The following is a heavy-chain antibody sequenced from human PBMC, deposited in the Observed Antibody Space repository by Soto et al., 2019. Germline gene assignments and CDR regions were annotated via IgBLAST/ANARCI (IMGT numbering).Heavy chain of an antibody. J-gene: IGHJ4*02. D-gene: IGHD3-16*02. CDR3: TSLYYGH. V-gene: IGHV3-15*01. Sequence: GGSLRLGCSASEFTFTYAWMSGVRQAPGKGLEWVGRIKSKTDGGTTDYAAPVKGRFTISRDESQNTLYLQMNSLKTEDTAVYYCTSLYYGHWGQGTLVTVSS. CDR2: IKSKTDGGTT. CDR1: EFTFTYAW.